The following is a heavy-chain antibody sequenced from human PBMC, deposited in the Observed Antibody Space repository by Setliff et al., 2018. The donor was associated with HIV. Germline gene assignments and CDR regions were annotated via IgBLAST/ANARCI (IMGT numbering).Heavy chain of an antibody. V-gene: IGHV3-33*08. D-gene: IGHD2-2*02. CDR2: IWYDGHR. CDR1: GFTFGNYW. Sequence: PGGSLRLSCVGSGFTFGNYWMSWVRQTPGKGLEWVAVIWYDGHRSYADSVKGRFTISRDSAKNSLYLEMNSLRAEDTALYYCARDDTGGKGYWYFDLWGRGTLVTVSS. CDR3: ARDDTGGKGYWYFDL. J-gene: IGHJ2*01.